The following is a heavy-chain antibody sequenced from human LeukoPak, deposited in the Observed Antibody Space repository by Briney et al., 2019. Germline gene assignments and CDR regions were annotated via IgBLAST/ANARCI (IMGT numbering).Heavy chain of an antibody. CDR3: AREEVYCSSTSCYFP. Sequence: SVKVSCKASGGTFSSYAISWVRQAPGQGLEWMGGIIPIFGTANYAQKFQGRVTITADESTSTAYMELSSLRSEDTAVYYRAREEVYCSSTSCYFPWGQGTLVTVSS. CDR1: GGTFSSYA. V-gene: IGHV1-69*13. J-gene: IGHJ5*02. CDR2: IIPIFGTA. D-gene: IGHD2-2*01.